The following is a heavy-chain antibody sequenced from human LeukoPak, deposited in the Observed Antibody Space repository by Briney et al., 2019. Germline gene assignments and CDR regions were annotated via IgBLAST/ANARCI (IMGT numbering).Heavy chain of an antibody. CDR3: ARNPAGIGDY. D-gene: IGHD1-26*01. V-gene: IGHV3-48*02. CDR2: ISSGSRVI. Sequence: GGSLRLSCAASGFTFSTYNMNWVRQAPGKGLEWVSFISSGSRVIYYADSVKGRFTVSRDNAKNSLYLQMNSLRDEATAVYYCARNPAGIGDYWGQGTLVTVSS. CDR1: GFTFSTYN. J-gene: IGHJ4*02.